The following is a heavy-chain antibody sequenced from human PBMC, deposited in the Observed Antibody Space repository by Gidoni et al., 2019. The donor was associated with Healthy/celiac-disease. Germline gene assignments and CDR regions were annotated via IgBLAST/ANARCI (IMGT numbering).Heavy chain of an antibody. V-gene: IGHV3-33*01. CDR3: ARDGAHYCSGGSCYPNDAFDI. CDR1: GFTFSSYG. CDR2: IWYDGSKK. D-gene: IGHD2-15*01. J-gene: IGHJ3*02. Sequence: QVQLVESGGGVVQPGRSLRLSCAASGFTFSSYGMPWVRQAPGKGLEWVAVIWYDGSKKYYADSVKGRFTISRDNSKNTLYLQMNSLRAEDTAVYYCARDGAHYCSGGSCYPNDAFDIWGQGTMVTVSS.